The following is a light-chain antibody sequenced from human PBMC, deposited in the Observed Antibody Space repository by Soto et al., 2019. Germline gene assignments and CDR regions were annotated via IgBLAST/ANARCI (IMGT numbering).Light chain of an antibody. J-gene: IGKJ5*01. Sequence: DIVMTQSPDSLAVSLGERATINCKSSQSVLYSPNNKSYLAWYQQKPGQPPKLLIYSASTRESGVPDRFGGSASGTDFTLTITSLQAEDVAVYYCQQYYSIPITFGQGTRLEIK. CDR3: QQYYSIPIT. CDR1: QSVLYSPNNKSY. CDR2: SAS. V-gene: IGKV4-1*01.